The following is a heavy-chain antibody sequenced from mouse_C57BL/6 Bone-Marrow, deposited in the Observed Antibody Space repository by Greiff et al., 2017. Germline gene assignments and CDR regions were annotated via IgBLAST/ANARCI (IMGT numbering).Heavy chain of an antibody. CDR2: ISSGGSYT. D-gene: IGHD4-1*02. Sequence: EVKVVESGGDLVKPGGSLKLSCAASGFTFSSYGMSWVRQTPDKRLEWVATISSGGSYTYYPDSVKGRFTISRDNAKNTLYLQMSSLKSADTAMYYCARAPQLFFYYARDYWGQGTSVTVSS. CDR3: ARAPQLFFYYARDY. J-gene: IGHJ4*01. CDR1: GFTFSSYG. V-gene: IGHV5-6*01.